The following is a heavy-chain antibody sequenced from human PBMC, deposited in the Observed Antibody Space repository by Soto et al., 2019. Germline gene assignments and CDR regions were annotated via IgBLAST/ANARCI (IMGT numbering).Heavy chain of an antibody. Sequence: EVQLLESGGGLVQPGGSLRLSCAASGFTFSSYAMSWVRQAPGKGLEWVSAISGSGGSTYYADSVKGRFTTSRDNSKNTLYLQMNSLRAEDTSVYYCAKIPEGCSSTSCPREDWYFDLWGRGTLVTVSS. CDR3: AKIPEGCSSTSCPREDWYFDL. CDR2: ISGSGGST. CDR1: GFTFSSYA. J-gene: IGHJ2*01. D-gene: IGHD2-2*01. V-gene: IGHV3-23*01.